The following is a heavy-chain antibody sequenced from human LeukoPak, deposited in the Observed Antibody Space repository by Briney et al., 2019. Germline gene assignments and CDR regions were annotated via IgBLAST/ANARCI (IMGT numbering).Heavy chain of an antibody. D-gene: IGHD2-2*01. J-gene: IGHJ6*03. CDR3: ARATTHIVVVPAATTYYYYYYMDV. CDR2: INHSGST. Sequence: SETLSLTCAVYGGSFSGYYWSWIRQPPGKGLEWIGEINHSGSTNYNPSLKSRVTISVDTSKSQFSLKLSSVTAADTAVYYCARATTHIVVVPAATTYYYYYYMDVWGKGTTVTVSS. CDR1: GGSFSGYY. V-gene: IGHV4-34*01.